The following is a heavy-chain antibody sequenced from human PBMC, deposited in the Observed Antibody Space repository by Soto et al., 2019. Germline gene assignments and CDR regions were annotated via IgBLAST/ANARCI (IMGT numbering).Heavy chain of an antibody. D-gene: IGHD2-2*01. CDR2: IYYSGST. CDR1: GGSISSYY. J-gene: IGHJ5*02. V-gene: IGHV4-59*01. Sequence: SETQSLTCTVSGGSISSYYWSWIRQPPGKGLEWIGYIYYSGSTNYNPSLKSRVTISVDTSKNQFSLKLSSVTAADAAVYYCARGYCSSTSCWNWFDPWGQGTLVTVSS. CDR3: ARGYCSSTSCWNWFDP.